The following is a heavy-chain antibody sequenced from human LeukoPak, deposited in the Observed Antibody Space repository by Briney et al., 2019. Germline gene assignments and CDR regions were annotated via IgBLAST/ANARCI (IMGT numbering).Heavy chain of an antibody. Sequence: GGSLRLSCTASGLIFRNYAMTWVGQAPRKGLEWVSTISGDGTETFYADSVKGRFTISRDNSKNTHYLQMSSLRAEDTGIYYCAKGGHYSFFDYWGQGTLVTVSS. CDR2: ISGDGTET. CDR1: GLIFRNYA. CDR3: AKGGHYSFFDY. J-gene: IGHJ4*02. D-gene: IGHD4-11*01. V-gene: IGHV3-23*01.